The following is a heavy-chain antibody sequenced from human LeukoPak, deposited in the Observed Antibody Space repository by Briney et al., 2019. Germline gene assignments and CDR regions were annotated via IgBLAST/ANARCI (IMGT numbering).Heavy chain of an antibody. CDR3: ARRMVRGDDAFDI. Sequence: SETLSLTCTVSGGSISSYYWSWIRQPPGKGLEWIGYIYYSGSTNYNPSLKSRVTISVDTSKNQFSLKLSSVTAADTAVYYCARRMVRGDDAFDIWGQGTMVTVSS. D-gene: IGHD3-10*01. V-gene: IGHV4-59*08. CDR2: IYYSGST. CDR1: GGSISSYY. J-gene: IGHJ3*02.